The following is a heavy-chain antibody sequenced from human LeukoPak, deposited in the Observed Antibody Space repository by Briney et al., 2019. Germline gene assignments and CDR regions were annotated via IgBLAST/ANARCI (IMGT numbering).Heavy chain of an antibody. J-gene: IGHJ6*03. CDR3: ARTGRGSSSWIYYYYYMDV. CDR2: IYYSGST. CDR1: GGSISSYY. D-gene: IGHD6-13*01. V-gene: IGHV4-59*01. Sequence: SETLSLTCTVSGGSISSYYWSWIRQPPGKGLEWIGYIYYSGSTNYNPSLKSRVTISVDTSKNQFSLKLSSVTAADTAVYYCARTGRGSSSWIYYYYYMDVWGKGTTVTVPS.